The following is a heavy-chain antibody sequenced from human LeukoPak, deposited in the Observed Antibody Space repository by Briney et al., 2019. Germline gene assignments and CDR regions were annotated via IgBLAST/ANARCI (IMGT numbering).Heavy chain of an antibody. V-gene: IGHV3-53*01. D-gene: IGHD6-13*01. CDR1: GFTVSRNY. Sequence: PGGSLRLSCAASGFTVSRNYMSWVRQAPGKGLEWVSVIYSGGSTYYADSVKGRFTISRDNAKNSLYLQMNSLRAEDTAVYYCAREDGYSSSWYSDYWGQGTLVTVSS. CDR2: IYSGGST. CDR3: AREDGYSSSWYSDY. J-gene: IGHJ4*02.